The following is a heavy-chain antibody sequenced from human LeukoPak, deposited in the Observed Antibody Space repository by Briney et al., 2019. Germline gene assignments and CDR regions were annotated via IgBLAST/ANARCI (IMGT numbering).Heavy chain of an antibody. CDR1: GGSISSYY. CDR2: IYYSGST. Sequence: SETLSLTCTVSGGSISSYYWSWIRQPPGKGLEWIGYIYYSGSTNYNPSLKSRVTISVDTSKNQFSPKLSSVTAADTAVYYCARHYDSSSWFDYWGQGTLVTVSS. V-gene: IGHV4-59*08. J-gene: IGHJ4*02. CDR3: ARHYDSSSWFDY. D-gene: IGHD6-13*01.